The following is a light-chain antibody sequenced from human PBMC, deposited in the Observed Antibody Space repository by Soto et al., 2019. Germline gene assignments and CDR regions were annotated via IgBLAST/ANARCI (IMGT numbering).Light chain of an antibody. J-gene: IGKJ2*01. CDR2: CAS. V-gene: IGKV4-1*01. CDR3: QQYHSSPPYT. CDR1: QSVLYSSNNKNY. Sequence: DIVMTQSPDSLAVSLGERATINCKSSQSVLYSSNNKNYLAWYQQKPGQPPKVLIYCASTRESGVPDRLSGSGSGSDITLTISSLQAEDVAVYYCQQYHSSPPYTFGQGTKLEIK.